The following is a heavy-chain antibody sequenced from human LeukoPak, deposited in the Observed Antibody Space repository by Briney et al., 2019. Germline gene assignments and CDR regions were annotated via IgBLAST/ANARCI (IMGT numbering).Heavy chain of an antibody. CDR2: INRDGSGK. Sequence: GGSLTLSCARSALTFINYWITWVRHVPGKGREWVANINRDGSGKYYLPSVRGRFTISKDDAKDTLYLQMDRLRPEDTAIYYCARVEYSGNGNLYWGQGTLVTVSS. D-gene: IGHD1-26*01. CDR1: ALTFINYW. CDR3: ARVEYSGNGNLY. V-gene: IGHV3-7*03. J-gene: IGHJ4*02.